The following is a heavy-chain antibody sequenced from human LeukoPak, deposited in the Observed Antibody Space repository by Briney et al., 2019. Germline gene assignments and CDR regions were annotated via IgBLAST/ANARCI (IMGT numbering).Heavy chain of an antibody. CDR2: IYYSGSS. J-gene: IGHJ6*02. CDR3: ARDQKGYSYGYDYYYYGMDV. CDR1: GGSSSSYY. V-gene: IGHV4-59*01. Sequence: SETLTLTCTGSGGSSSSYYWSWIRQPPGKELEWLGYIYYSGSSNYNPSLKSRVTISVDTSKNQFSLKLSSVTAADTAVYYCARDQKGYSYGYDYYYYGMDVWGQGTTVTVSS. D-gene: IGHD5-18*01.